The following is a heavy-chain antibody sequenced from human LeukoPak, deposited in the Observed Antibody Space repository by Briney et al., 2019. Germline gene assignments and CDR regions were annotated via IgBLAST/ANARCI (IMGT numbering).Heavy chain of an antibody. CDR1: GFTFSSYG. Sequence: AGGSLRLSCAASGFTFSSYGMHWVRQAPGKGLEWVAFIRYDGSNKYYADSVKGRFTISRDNAKNSLYLQMNSLRAEDTALYYCAKIYDFWSGYYFDYWGQGTLVTVSS. J-gene: IGHJ4*02. D-gene: IGHD3-3*01. CDR2: IRYDGSNK. CDR3: AKIYDFWSGYYFDY. V-gene: IGHV3-30*02.